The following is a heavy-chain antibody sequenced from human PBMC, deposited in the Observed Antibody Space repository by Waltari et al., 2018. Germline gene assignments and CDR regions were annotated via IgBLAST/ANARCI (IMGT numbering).Heavy chain of an antibody. D-gene: IGHD3-16*01. Sequence: QVQLVQSGAAVKKPGSSVKVSCTASGGTFGSYGITWVRQAPGEGLEWMGGIIPIFGTAPNYAQKFQGRLTVTADESTATVYMDLSGLRSDDTAVYYCARRQLGGPFDPWGQGTLVSVSS. CDR2: IIPIFGTAP. CDR3: ARRQLGGPFDP. CDR1: GGTFGSYG. J-gene: IGHJ5*02. V-gene: IGHV1-69*12.